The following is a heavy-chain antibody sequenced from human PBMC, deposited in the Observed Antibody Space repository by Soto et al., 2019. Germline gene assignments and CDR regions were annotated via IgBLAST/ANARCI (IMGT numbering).Heavy chain of an antibody. D-gene: IGHD5-18*01. J-gene: IGHJ6*02. CDR1: GFTFSNAW. V-gene: IGHV3-15*07. Sequence: PGGSLRLSCAASGFTFSNAWMNWVRQAPGKGLEWVGRIKSKTDGGTTDYAAPVKGRFTISRDDSKNTLYLQMNSLKTEDTAVYYCTTLSAMAPRYSYYGMDVWGQGTTVTVSS. CDR2: IKSKTDGGTT. CDR3: TTLSAMAPRYSYYGMDV.